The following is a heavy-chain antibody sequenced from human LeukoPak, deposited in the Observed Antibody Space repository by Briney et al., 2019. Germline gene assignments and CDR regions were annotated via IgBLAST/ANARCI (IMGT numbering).Heavy chain of an antibody. Sequence: SETLSLTCTVSGGSISSGTYYWGWIRQPPGKGLEWIGSIYYSGITYYNPSLKSRVTISVDTSKNQFSLWLSSVTAADTAVYYCARTYYGDNWFDPWGQGTLVTVSS. CDR2: IYYSGIT. CDR1: GGSISSGTYY. V-gene: IGHV4-39*07. J-gene: IGHJ5*02. D-gene: IGHD3-10*01. CDR3: ARTYYGDNWFDP.